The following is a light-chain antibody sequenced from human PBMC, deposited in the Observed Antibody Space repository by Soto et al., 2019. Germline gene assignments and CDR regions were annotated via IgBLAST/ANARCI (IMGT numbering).Light chain of an antibody. J-gene: IGLJ2*01. Sequence: QPVLTQPPSVSGAPGQRVTISCTGSGSNIGAGYDVHWYQQLPETAPKLLIFNNNNRPSGVPDRFSGSKSGTSASLAITGLQAEDEADYYCQSYDSSLRNVVFGGGTKVTVL. CDR3: QSYDSSLRNVV. V-gene: IGLV1-40*01. CDR1: GSNIGAGYD. CDR2: NNN.